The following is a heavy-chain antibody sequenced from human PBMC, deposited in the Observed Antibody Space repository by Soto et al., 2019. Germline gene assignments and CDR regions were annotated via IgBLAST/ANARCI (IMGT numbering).Heavy chain of an antibody. V-gene: IGHV3-23*01. CDR3: SKGRLSFDF. CDR1: GFIFSNYA. Sequence: PGGSLRLFCAASGFIFSNYAMNWVRQAPGKVLEWVSFVSANADGTFYADSVKGRFSISRDNSKNTLYLQMNNLRAEDTAIYYCSKGRLSFDFWGQGTLVTVSS. CDR2: VSANADGT. J-gene: IGHJ4*02.